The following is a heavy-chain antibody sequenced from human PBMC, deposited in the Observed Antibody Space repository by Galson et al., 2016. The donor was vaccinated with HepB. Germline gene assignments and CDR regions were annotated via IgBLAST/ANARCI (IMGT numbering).Heavy chain of an antibody. V-gene: IGHV3-33*01. CDR2: IRYDGTNK. CDR3: ARGSSYSWFDP. Sequence: SLRLSCAASGFTFNTYGMHWVRQAPGKGLEWVAIIRYDGTNKYYADSVKGRFTISRDNSKNTLYLHMNSLRTDDTAVYYCARGSSYSWFDPWGQGTLVTVSS. CDR1: GFTFNTYG. J-gene: IGHJ5*02. D-gene: IGHD4-11*01.